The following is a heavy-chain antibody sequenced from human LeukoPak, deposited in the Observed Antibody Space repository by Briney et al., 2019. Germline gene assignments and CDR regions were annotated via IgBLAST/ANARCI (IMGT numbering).Heavy chain of an antibody. CDR2: IYHSGST. J-gene: IGHJ4*02. CDR1: GYPISSGYY. D-gene: IGHD3-22*01. Sequence: SETLSLTCTVSGYPISSGYYWGWIRQPPGKGLEWIGSIYHSGSTYYNPSLKSRVTISVDTSKNQFSLKLSSVTAADTAVYYCARDRARLTYYYDSSGQYDYWGQGTLVTVSS. V-gene: IGHV4-38-2*02. CDR3: ARDRARLTYYYDSSGQYDY.